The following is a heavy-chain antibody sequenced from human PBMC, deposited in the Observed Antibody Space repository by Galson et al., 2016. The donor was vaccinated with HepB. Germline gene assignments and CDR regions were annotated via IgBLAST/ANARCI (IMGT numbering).Heavy chain of an antibody. CDR3: ARDRPGLGVVAGAFDV. D-gene: IGHD3-16*01. V-gene: IGHV4-4*02. CDR2: IYHGGTT. Sequence: WIGEIYHGGTTPYNPSLKSRVTVSVDKSKNQFSLRLTSVTAADTAMYYCARDRPGLGVVAGAFDVWGQGTMVSVSS. J-gene: IGHJ3*01.